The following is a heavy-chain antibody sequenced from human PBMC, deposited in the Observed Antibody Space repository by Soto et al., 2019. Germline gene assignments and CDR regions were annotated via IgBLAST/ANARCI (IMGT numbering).Heavy chain of an antibody. CDR2: LDPENGIT. Sequence: EVQLLQSGAEVKKPGATVKISCKASGYTFTDYYMHWVRQAPGKGLEWVGLLDPENGITKYAEKFQGRLTITADTSRDTAYMELRSLRSEDTAKYFCATHAGTAGNYYYGLDVWGQGTAVAVSS. V-gene: IGHV1-69-2*01. CDR3: ATHAGTAGNYYYGLDV. J-gene: IGHJ6*02. CDR1: GYTFTDYY. D-gene: IGHD6-13*01.